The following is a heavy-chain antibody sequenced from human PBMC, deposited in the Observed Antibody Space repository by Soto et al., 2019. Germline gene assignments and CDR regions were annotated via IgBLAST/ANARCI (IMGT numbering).Heavy chain of an antibody. D-gene: IGHD2-15*01. CDR1: GFIFSEST. CDR3: VKQAHGLDGVAFDY. V-gene: IGHV3-64D*06. J-gene: IGHJ4*02. Sequence: GSLRLSCSASGFIFSESTIYWVRQVPGKGLEAISAVSTSGRSTYYADSVEDRFTISRDNSKNTLFLQMGSLRPEDTAIYYCVKQAHGLDGVAFDYWGQGTQVTVSS. CDR2: VSTSGRST.